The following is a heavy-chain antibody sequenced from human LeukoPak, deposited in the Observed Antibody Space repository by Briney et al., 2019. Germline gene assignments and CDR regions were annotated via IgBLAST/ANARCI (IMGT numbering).Heavy chain of an antibody. CDR3: ARARYDFWSGDINYYYYMDV. Sequence: VASVKVSCKASGYTFTSYAMNWVRQAPGQGLEWMGWINTNTGNPTYAQGFTGRFVFSLDTSVSTAYLQISSLKAEDTAVYYCARARYDFWSGDINYYYYMDVWGKGTTVTISS. D-gene: IGHD3-3*01. CDR1: GYTFTSYA. J-gene: IGHJ6*03. CDR2: INTNTGNP. V-gene: IGHV7-4-1*02.